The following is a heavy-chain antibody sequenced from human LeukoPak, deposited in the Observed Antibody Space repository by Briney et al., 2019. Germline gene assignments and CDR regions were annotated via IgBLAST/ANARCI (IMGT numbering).Heavy chain of an antibody. CDR2: ISSSSSYI. V-gene: IGHV3-21*01. D-gene: IGHD6-13*01. Sequence: GGAPRLSFAASGFTFSSYSMNWVRPGPGEGLEWGSSISSSSSYIYYADSVKGRFTISRDNAKNSLYLQMNSLRAEDTAVYYCARVTPRVGAAAGSFDYWGQGTLVTVSS. CDR3: ARVTPRVGAAAGSFDY. J-gene: IGHJ4*02. CDR1: GFTFSSYS.